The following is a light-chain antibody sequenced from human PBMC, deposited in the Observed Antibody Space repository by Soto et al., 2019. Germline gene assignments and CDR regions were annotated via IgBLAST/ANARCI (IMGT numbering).Light chain of an antibody. V-gene: IGKV1-6*01. CDR2: AAS. CDR3: LQDFNYPWT. Sequence: AIQMTQSPSSLSASVGDRVTITCRASQDIRNDLGWYQQKPGKTPKLLIFAASSLQSGVPSRFSGSGSGTDFTLTISSLQPEDFATYYCLQDFNYPWTFDQGTKVEI. CDR1: QDIRND. J-gene: IGKJ1*01.